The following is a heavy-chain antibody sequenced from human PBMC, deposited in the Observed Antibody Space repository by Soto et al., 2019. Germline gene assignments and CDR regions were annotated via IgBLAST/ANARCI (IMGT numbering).Heavy chain of an antibody. V-gene: IGHV1-2*02. J-gene: IGHJ4*02. CDR2: INPNSGGT. Sequence: ASVKVSCKASGYTFTSYGISWVRQAPGQGLEWMGWINPNSGGTNYAQKFQGRVTMTRDTSISTAYMELSRLRSDDTAVYYCARDLTTVTKFDYWGQGTLVTVSS. D-gene: IGHD4-17*01. CDR1: GYTFTSYG. CDR3: ARDLTTVTKFDY.